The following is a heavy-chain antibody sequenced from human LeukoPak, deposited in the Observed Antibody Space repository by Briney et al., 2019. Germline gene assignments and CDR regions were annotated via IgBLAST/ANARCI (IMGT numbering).Heavy chain of an antibody. Sequence: SVKVSCKASGYTFTSYDINWVRQAPGQGLEWMGRIIPILGIANYAQKFQGRVTITADKSTSTAYMELSSLRSEDTAVYYCARDFWDSSSWYLGAFDIWGQGTMVTVSS. D-gene: IGHD6-13*01. V-gene: IGHV1-69*04. CDR2: IIPILGIA. CDR3: ARDFWDSSSWYLGAFDI. CDR1: GYTFTSYD. J-gene: IGHJ3*02.